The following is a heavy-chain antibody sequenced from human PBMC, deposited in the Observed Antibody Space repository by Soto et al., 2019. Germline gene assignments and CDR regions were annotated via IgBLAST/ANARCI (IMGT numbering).Heavy chain of an antibody. J-gene: IGHJ4*02. CDR3: SRHNYGSGSTYFDY. D-gene: IGHD3-10*01. CDR2: IYYSGST. V-gene: IGHV4-59*08. CDR1: GGSISSYY. Sequence: QVQLQESGPGLVKPSETLSLTCTVSGGSISSYYWSWIRQPPGKGLEWIGYIYYSGSTNYNPSLTSRLTISVDTSKNPFPLNLNSITAPDTAVYYCSRHNYGSGSTYFDYWGPGTLVPVSS.